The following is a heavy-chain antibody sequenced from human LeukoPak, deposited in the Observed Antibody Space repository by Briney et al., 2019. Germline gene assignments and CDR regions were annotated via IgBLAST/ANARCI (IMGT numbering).Heavy chain of an antibody. V-gene: IGHV3-7*03. D-gene: IGHD6-13*01. CDR3: ARGPLIAAAGTW. Sequence: GGSLRLSCAASGFTFSSYGMHWVRQAPGKGLEWEAKINQDGTEKAYVDSVRGRFTISRDNAKNSLFLQMNSLRAEDTAVYYCARGPLIAAAGTWWGQGTLVTVSS. CDR1: GFTFSSYG. J-gene: IGHJ4*02. CDR2: INQDGTEK.